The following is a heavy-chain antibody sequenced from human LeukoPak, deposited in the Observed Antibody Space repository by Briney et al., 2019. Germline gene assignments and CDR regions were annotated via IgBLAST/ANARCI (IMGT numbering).Heavy chain of an antibody. V-gene: IGHV3-7*01. Sequence: GGSLRLSCAASGFTFSSYTMSWVRQAPGKGLEWVANIKQDGNQKNYVASVKGRFTISRDNAKNSLYLQMNSLRAEDTAVYYCAKGEVVTAKPWYFDLWGRGTLVTVSS. CDR3: AKGEVVTAKPWYFDL. J-gene: IGHJ2*01. CDR1: GFTFSSYT. CDR2: IKQDGNQK. D-gene: IGHD2-21*02.